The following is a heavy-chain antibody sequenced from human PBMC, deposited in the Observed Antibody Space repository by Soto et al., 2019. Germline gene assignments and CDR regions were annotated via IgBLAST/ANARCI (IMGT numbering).Heavy chain of an antibody. Sequence: ASVKVSCKASGYTFTSYDINWVRQATGQRLEWMGWINADSGDTKYAQKFQGWVTMTRDTSASTAHMELSRLRSDDSAVYYCAITFWSGYDFDYWGQGTLVTVSS. J-gene: IGHJ4*02. CDR3: AITFWSGYDFDY. D-gene: IGHD3-3*01. CDR1: GYTFTSYD. CDR2: INADSGDT. V-gene: IGHV1-2*04.